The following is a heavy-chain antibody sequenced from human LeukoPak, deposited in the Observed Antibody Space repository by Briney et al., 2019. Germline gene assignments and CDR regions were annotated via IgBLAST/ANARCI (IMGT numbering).Heavy chain of an antibody. Sequence: PSETLSLTCTVSGGSISSYSWNWIRQPAGKGLEWIGRMDTGGNTNFIPSLKSRLTMSADTSKNQLSLKLTSVTAADTAVYYCAKERRHFYRESTGFYPTGFYVDNWGRGILVTVSS. CDR2: MDTGGNT. CDR1: GGSISSYS. J-gene: IGHJ4*02. CDR3: AKERRHFYRESTGFYPTGFYVDN. D-gene: IGHD3-9*01. V-gene: IGHV4-4*07.